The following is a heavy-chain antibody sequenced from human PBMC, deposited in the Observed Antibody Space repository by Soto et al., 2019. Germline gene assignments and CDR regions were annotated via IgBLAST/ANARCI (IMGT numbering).Heavy chain of an antibody. J-gene: IGHJ6*02. Sequence: QVKLVESGGGWVRPGGPRRLSLLALEFTLIRFAWDWFRQVPAKGLRGVAIISFIGRNEYYADSVKGRFTISRDNSKNTLYLQMNSLRPEDTAVYYCAKGRGGWRNYGMDVWGQGTTVTVSS. V-gene: IGHV3-30*18. D-gene: IGHD6-19*01. CDR3: AKGRGGWRNYGMDV. CDR2: ISFIGRNE. CDR1: EFTLIRFA.